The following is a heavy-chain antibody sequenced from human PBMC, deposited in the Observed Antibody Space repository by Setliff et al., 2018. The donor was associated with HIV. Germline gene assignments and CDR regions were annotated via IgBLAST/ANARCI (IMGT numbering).Heavy chain of an antibody. CDR1: GGSISSGSYY. CDR3: ASDATPFAFSIH. Sequence: SETLSLTCTVSGGSISSGSYYWTWIRQPAGKGLEWIGHIYTTGSTNYNPSLKSRVTISVDTSKNQLSLKLTSVTAADTAVYYCASDATPFAFSIHWGQGTLVTVS. D-gene: IGHD3-3*02. V-gene: IGHV4-61*09. CDR2: IYTTGST. J-gene: IGHJ4*02.